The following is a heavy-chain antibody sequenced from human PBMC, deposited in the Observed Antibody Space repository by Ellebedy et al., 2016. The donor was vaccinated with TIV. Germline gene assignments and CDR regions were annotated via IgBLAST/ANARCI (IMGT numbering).Heavy chain of an antibody. V-gene: IGHV3-23*01. D-gene: IGHD3-16*01. CDR2: ISGSGGNT. Sequence: GESLKISXSASGFTFTNYAMTWVRQAPGKGLEWVSAISGSGGNTYYAASVKGRFTISRDNFKNTLYLQMNSLRLEDTAVYYCAKGSYGYSRTLVNWGQGTPVTVSS. J-gene: IGHJ4*02. CDR3: AKGSYGYSRTLVN. CDR1: GFTFTNYA.